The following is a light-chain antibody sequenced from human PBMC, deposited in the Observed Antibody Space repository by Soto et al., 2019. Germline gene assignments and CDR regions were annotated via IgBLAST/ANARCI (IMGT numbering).Light chain of an antibody. CDR3: QQRQHLPPIT. Sequence: EVVLAQSPATLSLYTGERATLCCRASQSVSRYLAWYQKKPGQAPRLVIYDATNRATGIPARFGGSGSGTDFTLTISSIEPEDFAVYYCQQRQHLPPITFGQGTRLEI. CDR2: DAT. V-gene: IGKV3-11*01. J-gene: IGKJ5*01. CDR1: QSVSRY.